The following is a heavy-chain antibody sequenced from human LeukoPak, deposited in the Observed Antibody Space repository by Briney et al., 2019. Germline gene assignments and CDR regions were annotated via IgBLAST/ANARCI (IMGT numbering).Heavy chain of an antibody. CDR3: ARTVAAAGNYYFDY. CDR1: GFSLSTSGMC. CDR2: IDWDDDK. D-gene: IGHD6-13*01. J-gene: IGHJ4*02. V-gene: IGHV2-70*11. Sequence: SGPTLVNPTQTLTLTCTFSGFSLSTSGMCVSWIRQPPGKALEWLARIDWDDDKYYSTSLKTRLTISKDTSKNQVALTMTNMDPVDTATYYCARTVAAAGNYYFDYWGQGTLVTVSS.